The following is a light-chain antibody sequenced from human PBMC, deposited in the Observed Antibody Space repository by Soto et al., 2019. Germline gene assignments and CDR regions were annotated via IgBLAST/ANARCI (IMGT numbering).Light chain of an antibody. CDR1: QSVSSSY. CDR3: QQYGSSPRALT. V-gene: IGKV3-20*01. Sequence: EIVLTQSPGTLSLSPGERATLSCRASQSVSSSYLAWYQQKPGQAPRLLIYGASSRATGIPDRFSGSGSGTDFTITISRLEPEDSAVYYCQQYGSSPRALTFGGGTKVEIK. J-gene: IGKJ4*01. CDR2: GAS.